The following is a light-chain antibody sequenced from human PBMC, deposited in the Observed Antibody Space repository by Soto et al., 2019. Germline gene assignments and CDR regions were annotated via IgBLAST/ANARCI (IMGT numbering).Light chain of an antibody. V-gene: IGLV2-23*02. CDR2: EVS. CDR1: SSDVGSYNL. J-gene: IGLJ7*01. CDR3: CSYAGSSTPTV. Sequence: QSVLTQPASVSGSPGQSITISCTGTSSDVGSYNLVSWYQQHTGKAPKLMIYEVSKRPSGVSNRFSGSKSGNTASLTISGLQAEDESDYYCCSYAGSSTPTVFGTGTQLTVL.